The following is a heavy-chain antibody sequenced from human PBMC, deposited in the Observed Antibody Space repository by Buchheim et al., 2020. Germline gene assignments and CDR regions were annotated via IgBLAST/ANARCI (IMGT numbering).Heavy chain of an antibody. V-gene: IGHV3-30*03. CDR1: GFTFRSYG. Sequence: QVQLVESGGGVVLPGTSLRLSCEASGFTFRSYGMHWVRQPPGKGLEWVAAILYDGSKTYYIDSVKGRFTISRDNSENTLYLQMNSLRAEDTAVYYCARDPDGYCFSYYFDYWGQGTL. J-gene: IGHJ4*02. D-gene: IGHD2-15*01. CDR2: ILYDGSKT. CDR3: ARDPDGYCFSYYFDY.